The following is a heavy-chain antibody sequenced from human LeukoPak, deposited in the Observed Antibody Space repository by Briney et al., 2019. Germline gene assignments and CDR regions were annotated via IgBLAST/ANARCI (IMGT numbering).Heavy chain of an antibody. V-gene: IGHV4-39*01. CDR1: GGSISSSSYY. CDR3: ASDRSGLSFCF. J-gene: IGHJ4*02. D-gene: IGHD3-22*01. Sequence: SETLSLTCTVSGGSISSSSYYWGWIRQPPGKGLEWIGSIYYSGSTYYSSSLKSRITISVDTSKNQFSLKVTSVTAADTAVYYCASDRSGLSFCFWGQGTLVTVSS. CDR2: IYYSGST.